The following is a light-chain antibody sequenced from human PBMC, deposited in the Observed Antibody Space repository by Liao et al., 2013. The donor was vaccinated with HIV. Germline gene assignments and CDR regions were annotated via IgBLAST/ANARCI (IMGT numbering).Light chain of an antibody. CDR2: SDN. Sequence: SYVLTQSPSASVAPGKTASITCGGDSIGSKSVHWYQQKPGQAPVLVLYSDNVRPSRIPARFSATNSGNSATLTISRVEAGDEADYYCQVWDSATDLQVFGGGTKLTVL. CDR1: SIGSKS. V-gene: IGLV3-21*04. J-gene: IGLJ3*02. CDR3: QVWDSATDLQV.